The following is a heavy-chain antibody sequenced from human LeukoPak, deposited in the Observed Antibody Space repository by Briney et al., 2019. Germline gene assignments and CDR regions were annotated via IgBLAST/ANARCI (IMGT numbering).Heavy chain of an antibody. Sequence: GGSLRLSCAASGFTFSSYWMSWVRQAPGKGLEWVANIKQDGSEKYYVDSVKGRFTISRDNAKNSLYLQMNSLRAEDTAVYYCVRDDCSSISCYHNWFDPWGQGTLVTVSS. V-gene: IGHV3-7*01. CDR2: IKQDGSEK. D-gene: IGHD2-2*01. CDR3: VRDDCSSISCYHNWFDP. CDR1: GFTFSSYW. J-gene: IGHJ5*02.